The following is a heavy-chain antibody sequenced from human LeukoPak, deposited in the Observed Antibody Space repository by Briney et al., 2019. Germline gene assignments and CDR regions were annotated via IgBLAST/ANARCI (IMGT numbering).Heavy chain of an antibody. CDR2: SSTSGSTI. Sequence: GGSLRLSCAASGFTFSSYEMKWVRQAPRKGLEWVSYSSTSGSTIYYADSVKGRFTISRDNAKNSLYLQMNSLRAEDTAVYYCAELGITMIGGVWGKGTTVTISS. D-gene: IGHD3-10*02. CDR1: GFTFSSYE. J-gene: IGHJ6*04. V-gene: IGHV3-48*03. CDR3: AELGITMIGGV.